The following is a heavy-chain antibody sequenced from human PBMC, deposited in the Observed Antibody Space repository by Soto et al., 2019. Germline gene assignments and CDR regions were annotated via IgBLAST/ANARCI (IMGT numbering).Heavy chain of an antibody. J-gene: IGHJ5*02. Sequence: QVQLVESGGGVVQPGRSLRLSCAASGFTFSSYGMHWVRQAPGKGLEWVAVISYDGSNKYYADSVKGRFTISRDNSKNTLYLQMNSLRAEDTAVYYCAKSGRGYPWGQGTLVTVSS. CDR2: ISYDGSNK. CDR3: AKSGRGYP. CDR1: GFTFSSYG. D-gene: IGHD3-10*01. V-gene: IGHV3-30*18.